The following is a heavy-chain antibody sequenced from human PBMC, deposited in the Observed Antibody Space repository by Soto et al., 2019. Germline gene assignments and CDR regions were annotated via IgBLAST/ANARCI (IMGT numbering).Heavy chain of an antibody. CDR3: ARALLSHSYDSGGYDSYFHAMDV. D-gene: IGHD3-22*01. Sequence: SVKVSCKASGGTFSSLDINWVRQAPGQGLEWMGGIIPISETTNYAQIFQGRVSIVADKSTSTAYMELSRLRSEDTAVYYCARALLSHSYDSGGYDSYFHAMDVWGQGTPVTVS. V-gene: IGHV1-69*06. CDR1: GGTFSSLD. J-gene: IGHJ6*02. CDR2: IIPISETT.